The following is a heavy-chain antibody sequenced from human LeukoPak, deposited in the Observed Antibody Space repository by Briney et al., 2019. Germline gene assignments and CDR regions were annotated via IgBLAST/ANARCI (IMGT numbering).Heavy chain of an antibody. Sequence: PGGSLRLSCADSGFTFSTYWMTWVRQAPGKGLERVANIKQDGSEKYYVDSVKGRFTISRDNAKSSLYLQMNSLRAEDTAMYYCARLRYYYDSSGYPAAFDIWGQGTMATVSS. V-gene: IGHV3-7*01. CDR1: GFTFSTYW. J-gene: IGHJ3*02. D-gene: IGHD3-22*01. CDR3: ARLRYYYDSSGYPAAFDI. CDR2: IKQDGSEK.